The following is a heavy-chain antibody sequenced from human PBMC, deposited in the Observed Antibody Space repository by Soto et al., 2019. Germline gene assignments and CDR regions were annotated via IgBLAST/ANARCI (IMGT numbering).Heavy chain of an antibody. CDR1: GGSISSGGYS. D-gene: IGHD3-10*01. J-gene: IGHJ5*02. CDR3: ARARGWFGELNWFDP. V-gene: IGHV4-30-2*01. Sequence: QLQLQESGSGLVKPSQTLSLTCAVSGGSISSGGYSWSWIRQPPGKGLEWIGYIYHSGSTYYNPSLKSRVTISVDRSKNQFSLKRSSVTAADTAVYYCARARGWFGELNWFDPWGQGTLVTVSS. CDR2: IYHSGST.